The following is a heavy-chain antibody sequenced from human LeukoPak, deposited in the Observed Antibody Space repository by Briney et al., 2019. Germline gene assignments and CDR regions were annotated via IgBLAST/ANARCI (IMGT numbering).Heavy chain of an antibody. CDR1: GDSISRYY. CDR3: AKHLVATTPFFDY. D-gene: IGHD5-12*01. V-gene: IGHV4-59*08. CDR2: IHYSGST. Sequence: SETLSLTCTVSGDSISRYYWSWIRRPPGKGLEWIAFIHYSGSTNYSPSLKSRVTISMDTSRNQFSLRLSSVTAADTAIYYCAKHLVATTPFFDYWGQGTLVTVSS. J-gene: IGHJ4*02.